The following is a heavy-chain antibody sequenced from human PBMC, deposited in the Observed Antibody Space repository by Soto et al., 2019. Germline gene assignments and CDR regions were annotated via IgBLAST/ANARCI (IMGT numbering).Heavy chain of an antibody. D-gene: IGHD6-13*01. Sequence: ASVKVSCKASGGTFSSYAISWVRQAPGQGLEWMGGIIPIFGTANYAQKFQGRVTITADESTSTAYMELSSLRSEDTAVYYCASQPRSYSSSWYDPFDYWGQGTLVTVSS. J-gene: IGHJ4*02. CDR2: IIPIFGTA. V-gene: IGHV1-69*13. CDR3: ASQPRSYSSSWYDPFDY. CDR1: GGTFSSYA.